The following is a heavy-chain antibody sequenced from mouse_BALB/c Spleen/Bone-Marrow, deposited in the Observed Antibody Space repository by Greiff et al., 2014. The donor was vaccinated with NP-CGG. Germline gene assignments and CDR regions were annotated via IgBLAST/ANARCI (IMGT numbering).Heavy chain of an antibody. CDR2: IYPGSGST. V-gene: IGHV1S22*01. CDR1: GYTFTSYW. CDR3: TKSDYYGSRYGYFHV. Sequence: LQQSGSELVRPGASVKLSCKASGYTFTSYWMHWVKQRPGQGLEWIGNIYPGSGSTNYDEKFKSKATLTVDTSSSTAYMQLRSLTSGESAVYYRTKSDYYGSRYGYFHVWGARTTITVST. D-gene: IGHD1-1*01. J-gene: IGHJ1*01.